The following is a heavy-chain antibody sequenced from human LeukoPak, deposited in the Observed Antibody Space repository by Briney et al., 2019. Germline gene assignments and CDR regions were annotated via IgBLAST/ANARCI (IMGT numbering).Heavy chain of an antibody. CDR3: ARDRGGGGDYYDSSGYTH. Sequence: PGGSLRLSCAASGFTFSSYWMSWVRQAPGKGLEWVANIKQDGSEKYYVDSVKGRFTISRDNAKNSLYLQMNNLRAEDTALYYWARDRGGGGDYYDSSGYTHWGQGTLVTVSS. CDR1: GFTFSSYW. D-gene: IGHD3-22*01. CDR2: IKQDGSEK. J-gene: IGHJ4*02. V-gene: IGHV3-7*01.